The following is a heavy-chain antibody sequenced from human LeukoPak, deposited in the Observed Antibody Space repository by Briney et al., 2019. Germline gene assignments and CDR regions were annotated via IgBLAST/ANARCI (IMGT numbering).Heavy chain of an antibody. Sequence: SETLSLTCTVSGGSISSYYWSWIRQPPGKGLEWIGYIYYSGSTNYNPSLKSRVTISVDTSKNQFSLKLSSVTAADTAVYYCAGGYSSGRYRGMDVWGQGTTVTVSS. CDR1: GGSISSYY. J-gene: IGHJ6*02. D-gene: IGHD6-19*01. V-gene: IGHV4-59*01. CDR3: AGGYSSGRYRGMDV. CDR2: IYYSGST.